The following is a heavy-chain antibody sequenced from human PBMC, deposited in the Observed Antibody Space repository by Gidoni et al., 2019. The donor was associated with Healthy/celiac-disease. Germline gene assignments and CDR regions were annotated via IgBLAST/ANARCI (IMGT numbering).Heavy chain of an antibody. Sequence: QVQLQESGPGLVKPSETLSLTCAVSGYSISSGYYWGWIRQPPGKGLEWIGSIYHSGSTYYNPSLKSRVTISVDTSKNQFSLKLSSVTAADTAVYYCARGAYGDPLTEGYYYYYMDVWGKGTTVTVSS. CDR3: ARGAYGDPLTEGYYYYYMDV. CDR2: IYHSGST. V-gene: IGHV4-38-2*01. J-gene: IGHJ6*03. D-gene: IGHD4-17*01. CDR1: GYSISSGYY.